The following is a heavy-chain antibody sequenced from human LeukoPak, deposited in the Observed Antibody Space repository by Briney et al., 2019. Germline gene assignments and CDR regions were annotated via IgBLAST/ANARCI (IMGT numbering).Heavy chain of an antibody. J-gene: IGHJ4*02. CDR2: IKQDESQK. CDR1: GFTISSYT. Sequence: PGGSLRLSCAASGFTISSYTMNWVRQAPGKGLEWVANIKQDESQKNYVDSVKGRFTISRDNAKNSLYLQMNSLRAEDTAVYYCAKDHSGGLVRGFTSSYWGQGTLVTVSS. CDR3: AKDHSGGLVRGFTSSY. V-gene: IGHV3-7*03. D-gene: IGHD6-19*01.